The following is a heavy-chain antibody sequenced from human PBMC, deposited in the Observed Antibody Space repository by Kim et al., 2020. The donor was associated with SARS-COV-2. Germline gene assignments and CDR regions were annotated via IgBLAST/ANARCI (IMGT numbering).Heavy chain of an antibody. D-gene: IGHD4-17*01. CDR2: IYHSGST. V-gene: IGHV4-4*02. Sequence: SETLSLTCAVSGGSISSSNWWSWVRQPPGKGLEWIGEIYHSGSTNYNPSLKSRVTISVDKSKNQFSLKLSSVTAADTAVYYCARDLDYGDYGLGYWGQGTLVTVSS. CDR3: ARDLDYGDYGLGY. J-gene: IGHJ4*02. CDR1: GGSISSSNW.